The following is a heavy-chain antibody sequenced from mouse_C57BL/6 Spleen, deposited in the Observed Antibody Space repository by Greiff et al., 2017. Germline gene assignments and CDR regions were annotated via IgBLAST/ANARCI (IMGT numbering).Heavy chain of an antibody. CDR1: GYAFSSSW. D-gene: IGHD1-1*01. CDR2: IYPGDGDT. CDR3: ARDYGSSPGY. Sequence: VQLQQSGPELVKPGASVKISCKASGYAFSSSWMNWVKQRPGKGLEWIGRIYPGDGDTNYNGKFKGKATLTADKSSSTAYMQLSSLTSEDSAVYFCARDYGSSPGYWGQGTTLTVSS. J-gene: IGHJ2*01. V-gene: IGHV1-82*01.